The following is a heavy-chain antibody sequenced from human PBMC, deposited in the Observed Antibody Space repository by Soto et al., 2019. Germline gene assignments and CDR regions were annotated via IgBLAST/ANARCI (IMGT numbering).Heavy chain of an antibody. V-gene: IGHV4-30-2*01. J-gene: IGHJ4*02. CDR3: TRGRAGVIDY. Sequence: QLQLQESGSGLVKPSQTLSLTCAVSGGSISSGYYSWSWIRQPPGRGLEWIGYIYHSGATYNTPSLNSRVTISVDTSKNQFSLRLISVTPADTAVYYCTRGRAGVIDYWGQGTLVTVSS. CDR1: GGSISSGYYS. CDR2: IYHSGAT. D-gene: IGHD2-21*01.